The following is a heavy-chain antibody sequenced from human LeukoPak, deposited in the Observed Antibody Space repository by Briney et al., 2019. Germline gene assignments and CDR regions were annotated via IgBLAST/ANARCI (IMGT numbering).Heavy chain of an antibody. CDR1: GFTFSDYA. Sequence: PRGSPRLSCAASGFTFSDYAMHWVRQAPGKGLEYVSAISHNGGSTYYAHSVKGRFTISRDNSKNTLYLQLGSLRDEDMAVYYCARERRFCTSTSCYCFFDYWGQGTLVTVSS. J-gene: IGHJ4*02. CDR3: ARERRFCTSTSCYCFFDY. V-gene: IGHV3-64*01. D-gene: IGHD2-2*01. CDR2: ISHNGGST.